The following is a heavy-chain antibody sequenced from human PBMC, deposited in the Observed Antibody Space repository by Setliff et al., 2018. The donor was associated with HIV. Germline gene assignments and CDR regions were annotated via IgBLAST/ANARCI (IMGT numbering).Heavy chain of an antibody. D-gene: IGHD3-16*01. Sequence: GESLKISCAASGFTFSSYAMSWVRQAPGKGLEWVSGVSGGGDSTYYADSVKGRFTISRDNSKNTLYLQINSLRAEDTAVYYCAKTLPTFSTYNWYFDLWGRGTLVTVSS. CDR2: VSGGGDST. J-gene: IGHJ2*01. V-gene: IGHV3-23*01. CDR1: GFTFSSYA. CDR3: AKTLPTFSTYNWYFDL.